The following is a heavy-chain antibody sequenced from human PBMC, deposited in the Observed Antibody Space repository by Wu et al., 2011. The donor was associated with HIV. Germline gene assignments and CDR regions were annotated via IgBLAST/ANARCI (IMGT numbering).Heavy chain of an antibody. CDR2: IIPMFGTA. J-gene: IGHJ4*02. V-gene: IGHV1-69*06. CDR1: GGTFNSYG. D-gene: IGHD2-21*01. CDR3: ARDFGGDEDS. Sequence: QVQLVQSGAEVMKPGSSVKVSCKASGGTFNSYGISWVRQAPGQGLEWMGGIIPMFGTAKYAQKFQGRVTITADKSTSTAYMELSSLRSEDTAVYYCARDFGGDEDSWGQGTLVTVSS.